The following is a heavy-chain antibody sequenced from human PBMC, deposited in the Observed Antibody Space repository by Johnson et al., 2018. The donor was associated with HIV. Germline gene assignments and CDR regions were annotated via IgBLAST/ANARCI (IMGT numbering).Heavy chain of an antibody. J-gene: IGHJ3*02. CDR1: GFTFSSYA. D-gene: IGHD4-23*01. Sequence: QVQLVESGGGVVQPGRSLRLSCAASGFTFSSYAMHWVRQAPGKGLEWVAVISYDGSNEHYADSVKGRFTISRDNSKNTLYLQMSSLRAEDTAVYYCAKSPGKDHGGNSGAFHIWGQGTMVTVSS. V-gene: IGHV3-30*18. CDR3: AKSPGKDHGGNSGAFHI. CDR2: ISYDGSNE.